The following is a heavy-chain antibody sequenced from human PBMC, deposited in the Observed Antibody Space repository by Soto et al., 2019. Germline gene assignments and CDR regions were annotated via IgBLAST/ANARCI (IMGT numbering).Heavy chain of an antibody. CDR1: GFTFDDYA. CDR3: AKDIGGSRYYGMDV. V-gene: IGHV3-9*01. Sequence: EVQLVESGGGLVQPGRYLRLSCAASGFTFDDYAMHWVRQAPGKGLEWVSGISWNSGSIGYADSVKGRFTISRDNAKNSLYLQMNSLRAEDTALYYCAKDIGGSRYYGMDVWGQGTTVTVSS. CDR2: ISWNSGSI. D-gene: IGHD3-10*01. J-gene: IGHJ6*02.